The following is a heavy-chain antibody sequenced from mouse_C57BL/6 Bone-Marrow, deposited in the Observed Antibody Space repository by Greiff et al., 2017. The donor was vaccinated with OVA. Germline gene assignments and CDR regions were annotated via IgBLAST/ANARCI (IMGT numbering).Heavy chain of an antibody. CDR1: GFTFTDYY. D-gene: IGHD2-3*01. CDR3: ARFSAGWLYSDY. V-gene: IGHV7-3*01. J-gene: IGHJ2*01. Sequence: EVNLVESGGGLVQPGGSLSLSCAASGFTFTDYYMSWVRQPPGKALEWLGFIRNKANGYTTEYSASVKGRFTISRDNSQSILYLQMNALRAEDSATYYCARFSAGWLYSDYWGQGTTLTVSS. CDR2: IRNKANGYTT.